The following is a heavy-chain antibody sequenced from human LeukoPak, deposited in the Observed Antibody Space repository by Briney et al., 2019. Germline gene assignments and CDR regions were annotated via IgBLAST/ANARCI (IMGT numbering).Heavy chain of an antibody. Sequence: PGGSLRLSCAAAGFTFSDRYMSWIRQAPGKGMEWVAYISPNANTIHYADSVKGRITVSRDNAKNSLYLHMNSLRAEDTAVYFCARGWGTYRPFDYWGQGTLVTVSS. V-gene: IGHV3-11*01. CDR2: ISPNANTI. J-gene: IGHJ4*02. CDR3: ARGWGTYRPFDY. D-gene: IGHD3-16*02. CDR1: GFTFSDRY.